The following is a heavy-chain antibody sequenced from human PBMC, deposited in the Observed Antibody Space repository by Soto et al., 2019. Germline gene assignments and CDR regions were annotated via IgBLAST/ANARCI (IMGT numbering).Heavy chain of an antibody. J-gene: IGHJ6*02. CDR2: IYPGDSDT. CDR1: GYTFTNYW. V-gene: IGHV5-51*01. Sequence: GESLKISCKGSGYTFTNYWIGWVRQMPGKGLEWMGIIYPGDSDTKYNPSFQGQVTISADKSITTTYLRWTSLKASDTAIYYCAASIFYYGMDVWGQGTTVTVS. CDR3: AASIFYYGMDV.